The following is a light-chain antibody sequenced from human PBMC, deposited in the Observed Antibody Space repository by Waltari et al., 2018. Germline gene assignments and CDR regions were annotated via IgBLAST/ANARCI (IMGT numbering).Light chain of an antibody. CDR3: HQVNGYPLT. V-gene: IGKV1-9*01. CDR1: QGISSY. CDR2: AAS. J-gene: IGKJ4*01. Sequence: DIQLTQSPSFLSASVGDRVTITCRASQGISSYLTWFQQKPGKAPKLLISAASTLQSGVPSRFSGSGSGTEFTLTISSLQPEDSATYYCHQVNGYPLTFGGGTKVESK.